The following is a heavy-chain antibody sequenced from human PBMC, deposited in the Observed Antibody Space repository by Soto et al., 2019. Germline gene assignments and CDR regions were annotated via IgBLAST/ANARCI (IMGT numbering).Heavy chain of an antibody. CDR1: GFMFSDYG. D-gene: IGHD2-2*01. V-gene: IGHV3-7*01. J-gene: IGHJ4*02. CDR3: ERDMYQLLHRATIDY. CDR2: IKLDGSEK. Sequence: GGSLRHSCAASGFMFSDYGMSWVRQAPGKGLEWVANIKLDGSEKYYVDSVKGRFTISRDNAENSVYLEMNSLRAEDTAVYYCERDMYQLLHRATIDYWGQGTLVTVYS.